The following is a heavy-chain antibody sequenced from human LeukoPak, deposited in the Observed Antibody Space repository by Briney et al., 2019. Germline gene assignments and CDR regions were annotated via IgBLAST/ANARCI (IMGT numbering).Heavy chain of an antibody. V-gene: IGHV1-2*02. J-gene: IGHJ4*02. Sequence: EASVKVSCKASGDTFTGSFMHWVRQAPGQGLEWMGWINSNTGGTKFAQKFQGRVTMTRDTSISTAYMELSSLRSDDTAVYYCARADPVVYWGQGTQVTVSS. CDR1: GDTFTGSF. CDR3: ARADPVVY. CDR2: INSNTGGT.